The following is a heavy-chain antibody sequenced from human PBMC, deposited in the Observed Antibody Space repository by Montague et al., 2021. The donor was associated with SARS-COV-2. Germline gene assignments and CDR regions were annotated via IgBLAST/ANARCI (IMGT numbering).Heavy chain of an antibody. Sequence: SETLSLTCTVSGVSVTNYYWSWIRQPPGEGLEWVADILYNKGTNFNPSLKSRVAISVDTSTNQFSLRLTSVTAADTAFYYCVRQMHYDGLNVPSDFWDQGALVTVSS. J-gene: IGHJ4*02. D-gene: IGHD3-16*01. V-gene: IGHV4-59*08. CDR1: GVSVTNYY. CDR2: ILYNKGT. CDR3: VRQMHYDGLNVPSDF.